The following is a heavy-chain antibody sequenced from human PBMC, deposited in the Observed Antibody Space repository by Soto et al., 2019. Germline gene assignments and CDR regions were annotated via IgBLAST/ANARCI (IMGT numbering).Heavy chain of an antibody. D-gene: IGHD6-6*01. Sequence: QVQLQESGPGLVKASQTLSLTCTVSGGSISSGGYYWSWIRQHPGKGLEWIGYIYYNGNTYYNPSLKSPITISLDTSKNQFSLKLTSVTAADTAVYYCAGGSSKSWFDPWGQGTLVTVSS. CDR1: GGSISSGGYY. CDR2: IYYNGNT. CDR3: AGGSSKSWFDP. J-gene: IGHJ5*02. V-gene: IGHV4-31*01.